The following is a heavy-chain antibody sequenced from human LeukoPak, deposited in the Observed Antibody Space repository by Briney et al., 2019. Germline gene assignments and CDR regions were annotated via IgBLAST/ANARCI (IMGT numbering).Heavy chain of an antibody. CDR1: GFTFSSYG. CDR3: TNTPLRIAVAGTVY. J-gene: IGHJ4*02. D-gene: IGHD6-19*01. V-gene: IGHV3-33*06. Sequence: GGSLRLSCEASGFTFSSYGLHWVRQAPGKGLEWVAVIWYDGSKEYYADSVKGRFTISRDSSKNTMYLQMNSLKTEDTAVYYCTNTPLRIAVAGTVYWGQGTLVTVSS. CDR2: IWYDGSKE.